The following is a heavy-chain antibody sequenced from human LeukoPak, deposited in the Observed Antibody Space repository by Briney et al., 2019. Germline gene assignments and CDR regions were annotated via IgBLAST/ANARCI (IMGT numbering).Heavy chain of an antibody. J-gene: IGHJ3*02. V-gene: IGHV1-8*01. CDR3: ARGGSSWYPDAFDI. CDR1: GYTFTSYD. Sequence: ASVKVSCKASGYTFTSYDINWVRQATGQGLEWMGWMNPNSGNTGYAQKFQGRVTMTRNTSISTAYMELSSLRSEDTAVYYCARGGSSWYPDAFDIWGQGAMVTVSS. D-gene: IGHD6-13*01. CDR2: MNPNSGNT.